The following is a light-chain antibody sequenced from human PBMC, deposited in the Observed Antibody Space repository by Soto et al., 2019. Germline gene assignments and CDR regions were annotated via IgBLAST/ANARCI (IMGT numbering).Light chain of an antibody. CDR1: QSFGTSG. Sequence: EIVLTQSPDTVSLSPGERATLSGRAGQSFGTSGLAWYQQRPGQPPRVVIYGGFYRATGIPDRFSGIGSGTDFTLTISRLEPEDVAVYYCQQYSSSRTFGQGTKVEMK. J-gene: IGKJ1*01. V-gene: IGKV3-20*01. CDR2: GGF. CDR3: QQYSSSRT.